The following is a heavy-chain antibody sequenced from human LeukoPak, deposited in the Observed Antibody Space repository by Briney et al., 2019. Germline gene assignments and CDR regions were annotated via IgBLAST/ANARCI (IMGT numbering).Heavy chain of an antibody. CDR2: IDPDDSGS. CDR1: GFTFSRYW. Sequence: GWSLRLSCAASGFTFSRYWMHWVRQAPGEGLVWVSRIDPDDSGSSYADSVKGRFTISRDNAKNTLWLQMNSLRADDTAVYYCAGVRAGANRAFDVWGQGTVVAVPS. V-gene: IGHV3-74*01. CDR3: AGVRAGANRAFDV. D-gene: IGHD4/OR15-4a*01. J-gene: IGHJ3*01.